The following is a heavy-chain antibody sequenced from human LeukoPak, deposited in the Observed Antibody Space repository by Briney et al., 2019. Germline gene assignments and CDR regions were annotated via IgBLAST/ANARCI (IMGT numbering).Heavy chain of an antibody. D-gene: IGHD2-15*01. CDR2: IRYDGSNK. CDR1: GFTFSSYG. J-gene: IGHJ4*02. CDR3: ATYCSSGSCLFDY. V-gene: IGHV3-30*02. Sequence: GGSLRLSCAASGFTFSSYGMHWVRQAPGKGLEWVAFIRYDGSNKYYADSVKGRFTISRDNSKNTLYLQMNSLRAEDTAVYYCATYCSSGSCLFDYWGQGTLVTVSS.